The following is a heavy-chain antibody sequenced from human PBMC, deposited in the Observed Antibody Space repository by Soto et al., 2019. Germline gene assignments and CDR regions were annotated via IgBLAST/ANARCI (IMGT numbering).Heavy chain of an antibody. D-gene: IGHD2-2*01. CDR1: GFTFSNAW. Sequence: EVQLVESGGGLVKPGGSLRLSCAASGFTFSNAWMSWVRQAPGKGLEWVGRIKSKTDGGTTDYAAPVKGRFTISRDDSKNTLYLQMNSLKTEDTAVYYCTTRGVVVVLAALNAFDIWGQGTMVTVSS. CDR2: IKSKTDGGTT. J-gene: IGHJ3*02. V-gene: IGHV3-15*01. CDR3: TTRGVVVVLAALNAFDI.